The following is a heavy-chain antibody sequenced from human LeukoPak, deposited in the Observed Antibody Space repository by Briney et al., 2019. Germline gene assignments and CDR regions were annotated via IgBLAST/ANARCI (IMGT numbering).Heavy chain of an antibody. CDR2: INPNSGGR. Sequence: GASVKVSCKASGYTFTCYYMHWVRQAPGQGHEGMGWINPNSGGRNNAQKFQGRVTMTRDTSISTAYMELSRLRSDDTAVYYCARDGAVVVVAATPPDYWGQGTLVTVSS. D-gene: IGHD2-15*01. J-gene: IGHJ4*02. CDR1: GYTFTCYY. V-gene: IGHV1-2*02. CDR3: ARDGAVVVVAATPPDY.